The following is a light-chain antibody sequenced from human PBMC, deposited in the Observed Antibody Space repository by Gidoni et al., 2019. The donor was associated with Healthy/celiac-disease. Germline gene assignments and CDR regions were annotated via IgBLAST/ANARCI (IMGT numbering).Light chain of an antibody. J-gene: IGLJ1*01. CDR3: AAWDDSLNGLV. V-gene: IGLV1-44*01. CDR1: SSNIGSNT. CDR2: SNN. Sequence: QSVLTQPPSASGTPGQRVTISCSGSSSNIGSNTVNWYQQLPGTAPKLLMYSNNQRPSGVPDRFSGSKSGTSASLAISGLQSEDEAEYYCAAWDDSLNGLVFGTGTKVTVL.